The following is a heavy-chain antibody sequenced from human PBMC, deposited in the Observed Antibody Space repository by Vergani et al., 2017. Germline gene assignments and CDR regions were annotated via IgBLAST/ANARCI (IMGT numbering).Heavy chain of an antibody. D-gene: IGHD4-17*01. CDR3: VKDAGHYVNFFDS. Sequence: EVPLLESGGSLKQPGGSVRLSCAVSGFTVSTYALHWVRQAPGKGLEWVACLTGGGGSTYYADSFKGRLLICRYNSRDTLFLQRNSLRPEDTATYYCVKDAGHYVNFFDSWGQGTLFTFSS. CDR1: GFTVSTYA. CDR2: LTGGGGST. V-gene: IGHV3-23*01. J-gene: IGHJ4*02.